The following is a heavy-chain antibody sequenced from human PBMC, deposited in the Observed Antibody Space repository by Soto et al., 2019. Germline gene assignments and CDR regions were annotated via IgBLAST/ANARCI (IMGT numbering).Heavy chain of an antibody. J-gene: IGHJ4*02. V-gene: IGHV3-74*01. D-gene: IGHD3-22*01. CDR3: ARVPPGYYDSSGYCLDY. CDR2: INSDGSST. Sequence: ARQAPGKGLVWVSRINSDGSSTSYADSVKGRFTISRDNAKNTLYLQMNSLRAEDTAVYYCARVPPGYYDSSGYCLDYWGQGTLVTVSS.